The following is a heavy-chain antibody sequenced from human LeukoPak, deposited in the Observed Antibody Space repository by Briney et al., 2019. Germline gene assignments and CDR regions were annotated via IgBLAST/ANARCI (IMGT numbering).Heavy chain of an antibody. V-gene: IGHV4-31*03. Sequence: SETLSLTCTVSGGSISSGGYYWSWIRQHPGKGLEWIGYIYYSGSTYYNPSLKSRVTISVDTSKNQFSLKLSSVTAADTAVYYCARGQPHTYYYDSSGYYYNDWGRGTLVTVSS. CDR1: GGSISSGGYY. J-gene: IGHJ4*02. CDR2: IYYSGST. D-gene: IGHD3-22*01. CDR3: ARGQPHTYYYDSSGYYYND.